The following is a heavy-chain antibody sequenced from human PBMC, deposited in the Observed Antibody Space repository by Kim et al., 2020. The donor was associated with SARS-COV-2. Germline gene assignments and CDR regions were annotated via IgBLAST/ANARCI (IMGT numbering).Heavy chain of an antibody. V-gene: IGHV4-34*01. J-gene: IGHJ5*02. D-gene: IGHD3-10*01. CDR3: SRGPVLLWFRLHWFDP. Sequence: SETLSLTCAVYGGSFSGYYWSWIRQPPGKGLEWIGEINHSGSTNYNPSLKSRITISVDTSKNQFSLKLNSVTAADTAVYYCSRGPVLLWFRLHWFDPWGQGTLVTVSS. CDR1: GGSFSGYY. CDR2: INHSGST.